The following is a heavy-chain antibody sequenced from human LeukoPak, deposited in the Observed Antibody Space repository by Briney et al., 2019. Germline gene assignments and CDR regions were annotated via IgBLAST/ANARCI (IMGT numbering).Heavy chain of an antibody. CDR2: IYYIGST. CDR1: GDSISSSDYY. J-gene: IGHJ5*02. CDR3: TRHLPGATWFDP. D-gene: IGHD1-26*01. Sequence: SETLSLTCTVSGDSISSSDYYYDWIRQPPGKGLEWIGNIYYIGSTWYNPSLKSRVTMSVDTSKNQFSLRLSSVTAADTAVYYCTRHLPGATWFDPWGQGTQVTVSS. V-gene: IGHV4-39*01.